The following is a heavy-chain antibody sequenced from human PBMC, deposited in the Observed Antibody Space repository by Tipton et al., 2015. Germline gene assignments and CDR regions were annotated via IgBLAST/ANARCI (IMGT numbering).Heavy chain of an antibody. Sequence: TLSLTCSVSGGSVTSNNYFWSWIRQPPGKGLEWIGYIFHSGSTSYNPSLRSRVFISIDTSKNQFSLKLNSVTAADTAVYYCARVKVATMLYYFGYWGQGTLVTVSS. D-gene: IGHD5-12*01. CDR3: ARVKVATMLYYFGY. J-gene: IGHJ4*02. V-gene: IGHV4-61*01. CDR2: IFHSGST. CDR1: GGSVTSNNYF.